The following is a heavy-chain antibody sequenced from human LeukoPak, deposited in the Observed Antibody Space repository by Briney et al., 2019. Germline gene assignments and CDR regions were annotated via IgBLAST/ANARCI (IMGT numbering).Heavy chain of an antibody. V-gene: IGHV1-8*03. CDR1: GYTFTSYD. J-gene: IGHJ6*03. CDR2: MNPNSGNT. CDR3: ARDLPYYDFSGNYYMDV. Sequence: ASVKVSCKASGYTFTSYDINWVRQATGQGLEWMGWMNPNSGNTGYAQKFQGRVTITRNTSISTAYMELSSLRSEDTAVYYCARDLPYYDFSGNYYMDVWGKGTTVIVSS. D-gene: IGHD3-3*01.